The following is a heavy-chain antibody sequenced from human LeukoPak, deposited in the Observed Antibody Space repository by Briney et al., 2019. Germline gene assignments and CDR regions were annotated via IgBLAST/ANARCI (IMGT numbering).Heavy chain of an antibody. V-gene: IGHV4-59*01. CDR2: IYYSGST. CDR3: ARDGYGSGWGRAFDI. Sequence: SETLTLTCTASGGSISSYYRSWIRQPPGKGLEWIGYIYYSGSTNYNPSLKSRVTISVDTSKNQFSLKLSSVAAADTAVYYCARDGYGSGWGRAFDIWGQGTMVTVSS. J-gene: IGHJ3*02. D-gene: IGHD6-19*01. CDR1: GGSISSYY.